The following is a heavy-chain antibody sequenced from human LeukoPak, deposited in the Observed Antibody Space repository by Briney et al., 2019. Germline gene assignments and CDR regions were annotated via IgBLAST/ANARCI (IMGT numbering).Heavy chain of an antibody. CDR1: GGTFSSYA. J-gene: IGHJ5*02. CDR3: ARDEGSSFKLWLDP. CDR2: IIPILGIA. D-gene: IGHD6-6*01. V-gene: IGHV1-69*04. Sequence: GSSVKVSCKASGGTFSSYAISWVRQAPGQGLEWMGRIIPILGIANYAQKFQGRVTITADKSTSTAYMELSSLRSEDTAVYYCARDEGSSFKLWLDPWGQGTLVTVSS.